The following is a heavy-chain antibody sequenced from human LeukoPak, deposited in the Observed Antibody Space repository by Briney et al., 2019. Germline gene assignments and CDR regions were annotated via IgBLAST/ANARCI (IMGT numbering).Heavy chain of an antibody. CDR3: ARAFGSSWYEDYYYYIDV. V-gene: IGHV4-39*06. CDR1: GGSISSSSYY. CDR2: IYYIGST. D-gene: IGHD6-13*01. J-gene: IGHJ6*03. Sequence: SETLSLTCTVSGGSISSSSYYWGWIRQPPGKGLEWIGSIYYIGSTYYNPSLKSRLTISVDMSKNEFALKLSSVTAADTAVYYCARAFGSSWYEDYYYYIDVWGKGTTVTVSS.